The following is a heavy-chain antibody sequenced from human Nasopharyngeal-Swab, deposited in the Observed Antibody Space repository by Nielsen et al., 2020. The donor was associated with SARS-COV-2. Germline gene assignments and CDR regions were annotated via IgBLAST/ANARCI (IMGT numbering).Heavy chain of an antibody. CDR1: GFSFSTYT. D-gene: IGHD5-18*01. J-gene: IGHJ4*02. CDR3: ARVRFSYGSYFDF. V-gene: IGHV3-30-3*01. CDR2: MRFDGSSE. Sequence: RGSLRLSCVASGFSFSTYTMHWVRQTPGKGLEWVAFMRFDGSSEYYADSVRGRFTISRDTSKNTLYLQMSSLRPEDTAVYFCARVRFSYGSYFDFWGQGTLVTVSS.